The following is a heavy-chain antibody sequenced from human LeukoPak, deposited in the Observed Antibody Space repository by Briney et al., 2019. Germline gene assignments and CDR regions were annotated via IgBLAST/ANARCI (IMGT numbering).Heavy chain of an antibody. CDR3: ASYGCSSTSCYGPPDL. CDR1: GYSISSGYY. Sequence: PSETLSLTCAVSGYSISSGYYWGWIRQPPGKGLEWIGSIYHSGSTYYNPSLKSRVTISVDTSKNQLSLKLSSVTAADTAVYYCASYGCSSTSCYGPPDLWGRGTLVTVSS. J-gene: IGHJ2*01. CDR2: IYHSGST. D-gene: IGHD2-2*01. V-gene: IGHV4-38-2*01.